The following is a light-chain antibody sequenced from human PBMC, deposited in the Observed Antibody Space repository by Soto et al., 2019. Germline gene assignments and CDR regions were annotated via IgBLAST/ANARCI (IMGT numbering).Light chain of an antibody. Sequence: SYELTQPPSVSVAPGKTARITCGGNNIGSKSVNWYQQKPGQAPVLVIYYDSDRPSGIPERFSGSNSGNTATLTIIRVEAGDEADDYCQVWDSSSDRVVFGGGTKLTVL. CDR1: NIGSKS. V-gene: IGLV3-21*04. CDR2: YDS. J-gene: IGLJ2*01. CDR3: QVWDSSSDRVV.